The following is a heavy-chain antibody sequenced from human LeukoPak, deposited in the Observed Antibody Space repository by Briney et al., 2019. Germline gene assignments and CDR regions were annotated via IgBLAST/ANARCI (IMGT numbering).Heavy chain of an antibody. J-gene: IGHJ4*02. CDR1: GFTFSSYA. CDR2: ISGSGGST. D-gene: IGHD4-17*01. CDR3: AKAHHGDYFFYFDY. Sequence: PGGSLRLSCAASGFTFSSYAMTWVRQAPGKGLEWVSAISGSGGSTYYADSVKGRFTISRDNSKNTLYLQMNSLRAEDTAVYYCAKAHHGDYFFYFDYWGQGTLVTVSS. V-gene: IGHV3-23*01.